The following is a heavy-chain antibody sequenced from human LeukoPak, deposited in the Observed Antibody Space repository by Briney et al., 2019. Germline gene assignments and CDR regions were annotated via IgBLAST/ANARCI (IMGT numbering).Heavy chain of an antibody. J-gene: IGHJ4*02. V-gene: IGHV3-48*01. D-gene: IGHD6-19*01. CDR1: GFTFSSYS. Sequence: GGSLRLSCAASGFTFSSYSMNWVRQAPGKGLEWVSYISSSSSTIYYADSVKGRFTISRDNAKNSLYLQMNSLRAEDTAVYYCARDHEQWLSYFDYWGQGTLVTVSS. CDR3: ARDHEQWLSYFDY. CDR2: ISSSSSTI.